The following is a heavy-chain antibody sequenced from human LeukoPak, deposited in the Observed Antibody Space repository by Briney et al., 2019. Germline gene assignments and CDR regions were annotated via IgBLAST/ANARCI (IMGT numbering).Heavy chain of an antibody. V-gene: IGHV3-23*01. CDR1: GFIFSSYA. CDR3: EKDRYCINDVCHGDFDY. J-gene: IGHJ4*02. D-gene: IGHD2-8*01. CDR2: ISGSGGST. Sequence: GGSLRLSCAASGFIFSSYAMSWVRQAPGKGLEWVAPISGSGGSTYYADSVKGRFTISRDNSKNTVYLQMNSLRAEDTAVYYCEKDRYCINDVCHGDFDYWGQGTLVTVSS.